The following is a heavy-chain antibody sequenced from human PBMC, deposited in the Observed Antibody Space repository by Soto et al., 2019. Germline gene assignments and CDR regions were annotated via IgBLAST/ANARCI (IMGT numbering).Heavy chain of an antibody. CDR3: AREGFSGAYLPY. Sequence: SVKVSGNGSRSTLGSYAISWVREAPGQGLEWIGGIVPFFVPAKYAQKFQGRVTITADESTSTVNMELTSLRSEDTAVYYCAREGFSGAYLPYWGQGTLVTVSS. CDR2: IVPFFVPA. V-gene: IGHV1-69*13. J-gene: IGHJ4*02. CDR1: RSTLGSYA. D-gene: IGHD1-26*01.